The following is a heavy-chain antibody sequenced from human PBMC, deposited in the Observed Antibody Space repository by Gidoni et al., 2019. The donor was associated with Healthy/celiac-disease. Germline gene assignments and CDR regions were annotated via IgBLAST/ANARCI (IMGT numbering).Heavy chain of an antibody. CDR3: ARVPTRHGITGTIYYYYYGMDV. CDR1: GASVSSTSAA. Sequence: QVQLQQSGPGLVKTSQTLSLTCAISGASVSSTSAAWNWIRQSPSRGLEWLGRTYYRSNWYNDYAVSVKSRITINPDTSKNQVSLQLNSVTPEDTAVYYCARVPTRHGITGTIYYYYYGMDVWGQGTTVTVSS. CDR2: TYYRSNWYN. V-gene: IGHV6-1*01. D-gene: IGHD1-7*01. J-gene: IGHJ6*02.